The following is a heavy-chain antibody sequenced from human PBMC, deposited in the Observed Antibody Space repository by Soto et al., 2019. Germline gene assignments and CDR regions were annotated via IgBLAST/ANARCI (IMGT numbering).Heavy chain of an antibody. J-gene: IGHJ4*02. CDR2: ISSGSSTI. Sequence: GGSLRLSCAASGFTFSRYSMNWVRQAPGKGLEWLSYISSGSSTIYYADSVKGRFTISRDDAKNSLYLQMNSLRDEDTAVYYCARRYGSGSYFPDYWGQGTLVTVSS. CDR3: ARRYGSGSYFPDY. D-gene: IGHD3-10*01. V-gene: IGHV3-48*02. CDR1: GFTFSRYS.